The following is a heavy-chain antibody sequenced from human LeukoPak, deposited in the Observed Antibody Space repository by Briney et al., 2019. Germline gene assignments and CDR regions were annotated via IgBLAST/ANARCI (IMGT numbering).Heavy chain of an antibody. D-gene: IGHD3-10*01. CDR3: ARIRRGLLWFRELSENIWFDP. CDR1: GGSFSGYY. Sequence: PSETLSLTCAVYGGSFSGYYWSWIRQPPGKGLEWIGEINHSGSTNYNPSLKSRVTISVDTSKNQFSLKRSSVTAAGTAVYYCARIRRGLLWFRELSENIWFDPWGQGTLVTVSS. CDR2: INHSGST. V-gene: IGHV4-34*01. J-gene: IGHJ5*02.